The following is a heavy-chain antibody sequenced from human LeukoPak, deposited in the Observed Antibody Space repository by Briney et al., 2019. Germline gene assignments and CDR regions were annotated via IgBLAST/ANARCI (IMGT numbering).Heavy chain of an antibody. Sequence: GGSLRLSCAASGFTFSSYAMSWVRQAPGKGLEWVSAISGSGGSTYYADSVKGRFTISRDNSKNTLYLQMNSLRAEDTAVYYRASVDTATHLDYWGQGTLATVSS. CDR1: GFTFSSYA. D-gene: IGHD5-18*01. J-gene: IGHJ4*02. V-gene: IGHV3-23*01. CDR3: ASVDTATHLDY. CDR2: ISGSGGST.